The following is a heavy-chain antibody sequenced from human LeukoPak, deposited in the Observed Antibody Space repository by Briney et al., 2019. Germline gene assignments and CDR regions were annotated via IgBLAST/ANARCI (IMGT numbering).Heavy chain of an antibody. CDR1: GFTFSSYG. J-gene: IGHJ4*02. CDR2: ISGSGGST. D-gene: IGHD3-22*01. V-gene: IGHV3-23*01. Sequence: GGTLRLSCAASGFTFSSYGMSWVRQAQGKGLEWVSAISGSGGSTYYADSVKGRFTISRDNSKNTLYLQMNSLRAEDTAVYYCAKDTTYYYDSSGPVWGQGTLVTVSS. CDR3: AKDTTYYYDSSGPV.